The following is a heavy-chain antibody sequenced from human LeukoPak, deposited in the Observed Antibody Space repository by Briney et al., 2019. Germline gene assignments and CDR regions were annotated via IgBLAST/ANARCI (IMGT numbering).Heavy chain of an antibody. CDR3: ARPTPYCSSTSCDAVDAFDI. Sequence: SVKVSCKASGGTFSSYAISWVRQAPGQGLEWMGGIIPIFGTANYAQKFQGRVTITTDESTSTAYMELSSLRSEDTAVYYCARPTPYCSSTSCDAVDAFDIWGQGTMVTVSS. J-gene: IGHJ3*02. CDR1: GGTFSSYA. D-gene: IGHD2-2*01. CDR2: IIPIFGTA. V-gene: IGHV1-69*05.